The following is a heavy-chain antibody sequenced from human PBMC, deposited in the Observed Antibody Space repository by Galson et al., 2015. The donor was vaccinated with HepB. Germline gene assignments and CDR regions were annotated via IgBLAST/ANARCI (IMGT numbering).Heavy chain of an antibody. D-gene: IGHD6-19*01. V-gene: IGHV3-66*01. CDR1: GFTVINNY. CDR3: ARGLRHVAVIGTSFGGLIWGFDY. J-gene: IGHJ4*02. CDR2: MYAAGTT. Sequence: SLRLSCAASGFTVINNYMNWVRQVSGKGLEWVSTMYAAGTTYYADSVKGRFTISRDFSKNMVYLQMNSRRADDTAVYYCARGLRHVAVIGTSFGGLIWGFDYWGQGTLVTVSS.